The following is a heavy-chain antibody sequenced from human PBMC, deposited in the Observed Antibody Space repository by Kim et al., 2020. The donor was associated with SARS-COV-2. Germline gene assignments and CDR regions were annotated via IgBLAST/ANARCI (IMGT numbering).Heavy chain of an antibody. CDR3: ARVTDIVVVVAATRYYYNGMDV. D-gene: IGHD2-15*01. CDR1: GFTFSSYS. V-gene: IGHV3-21*01. CDR2: ISSTSRYI. Sequence: GGSLRLSCAASGFTFSSYSMNWVRQAPGKGLEWVSYISSTSRYIYYADSVKGRFTISRDNAKNSLYLQMNSLRVEDTAVYYCARVTDIVVVVAATRYYYNGMDVWGQGTTVTVSS. J-gene: IGHJ6*02.